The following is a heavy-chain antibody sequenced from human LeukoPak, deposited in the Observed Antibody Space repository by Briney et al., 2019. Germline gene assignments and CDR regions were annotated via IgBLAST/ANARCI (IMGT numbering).Heavy chain of an antibody. D-gene: IGHD6-19*01. V-gene: IGHV4-34*01. Sequence: SETLSLTCAVYGGSFSGFYWSWIRQPPGKGLEWIGEINHSGSTNYNLSLKSRVTISVDTPKNQFSLKLSSVTAADTAVYYCARPYSSGWYLRYFQHWGQGTLVTVSS. CDR2: INHSGST. CDR1: GGSFSGFY. J-gene: IGHJ1*01. CDR3: ARPYSSGWYLRYFQH.